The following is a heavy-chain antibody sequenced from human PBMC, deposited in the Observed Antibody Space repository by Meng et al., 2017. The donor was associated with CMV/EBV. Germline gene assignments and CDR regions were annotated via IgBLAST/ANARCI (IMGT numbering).Heavy chain of an antibody. D-gene: IGHD1-26*01. CDR3: ARGGDSWYSDY. CDR1: GGTFSTFA. V-gene: IGHV1-69*12. J-gene: IGHJ4*02. Sequence: QVQLVQSAAEVKKLGSSVKVSCKTSGGTFSTFAISWVRQAPGEGLEWMGGIIPVFETANYAERFQDRVTITADDSTTTAYMELSSLRADDTALYFCARGGDSWYSDYWGQGTLVTVSS. CDR2: IIPVFETA.